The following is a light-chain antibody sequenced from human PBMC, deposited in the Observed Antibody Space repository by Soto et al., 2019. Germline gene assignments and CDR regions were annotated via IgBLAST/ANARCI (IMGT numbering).Light chain of an antibody. CDR2: GAS. V-gene: IGKV3-20*01. J-gene: IGKJ1*01. Sequence: EIVLTQSPGTLSLSPGERATLSCRASQSVSSSFLAWHQQRPGQAPRLLIYGASSRATGIPDRFSGSGSGTDFTLTISRLEPEDFAVYYWQQYDSSPVTFGQGTKVEIK. CDR3: QQYDSSPVT. CDR1: QSVSSSF.